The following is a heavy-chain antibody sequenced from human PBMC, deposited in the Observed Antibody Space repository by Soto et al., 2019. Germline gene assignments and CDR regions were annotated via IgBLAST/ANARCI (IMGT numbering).Heavy chain of an antibody. Sequence: ASVKVSCKASGYTFTSDYMHWGRQAPGQGLEWMGINNPSAGSTSYAQKFQGRVTMTGDTSTSTFYMELSSLRSEDTAVYYCARGGAPLTIFGPSIWGQGTMVTVSS. CDR2: NNPSAGST. D-gene: IGHD3-3*01. V-gene: IGHV1-46*01. J-gene: IGHJ3*02. CDR3: ARGGAPLTIFGPSI. CDR1: GYTFTSDY.